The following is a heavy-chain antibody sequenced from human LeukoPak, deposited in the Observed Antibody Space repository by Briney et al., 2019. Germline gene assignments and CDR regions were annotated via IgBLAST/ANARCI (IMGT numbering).Heavy chain of an antibody. CDR1: GFTFSIYA. Sequence: GGSLRLSCAASGFTFSIYAMTWVRQAPGKGLEWVSTISGGGDTTYYADSVKGRFTISRDNSKNTLYLQMNSLRAEDTAVYYCANQRRGQWLVFDYWGQGTLVTVSS. CDR3: ANQRRGQWLVFDY. V-gene: IGHV3-23*01. D-gene: IGHD6-19*01. J-gene: IGHJ4*02. CDR2: ISGGGDTT.